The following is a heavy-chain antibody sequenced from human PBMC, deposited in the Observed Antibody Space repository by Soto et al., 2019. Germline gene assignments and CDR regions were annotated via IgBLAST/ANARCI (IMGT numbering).Heavy chain of an antibody. J-gene: IGHJ4*02. D-gene: IGHD3-22*01. V-gene: IGHV4-31*03. Sequence: PSETLSLTCTVSGGSISSGGYYWSCIRQHPGKGLEWIGYIYYSGSTYYNPSLKSRVTISVDTSKNQFSLKLSSVTAADTAVYYCARTVGYYDSSGYYYVGYYFDYWGQGTLVTVSS. CDR3: ARTVGYYDSSGYYYVGYYFDY. CDR1: GGSISSGGYY. CDR2: IYYSGST.